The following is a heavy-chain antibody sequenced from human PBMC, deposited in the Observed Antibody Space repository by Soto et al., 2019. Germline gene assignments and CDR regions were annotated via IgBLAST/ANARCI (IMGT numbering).Heavy chain of an antibody. D-gene: IGHD2-21*01. CDR3: AKAPFARKSYYYYYYMDV. J-gene: IGHJ6*03. CDR1: GFTFSSYA. CDR2: ISGSGGST. Sequence: GGSLRLSCAASGFTFSSYAMSWVRQAPGKGLEWVSAISGSGGSTYYADSVKGRFTISRDNSKNTLYLQMNSLRAEDTAVYYCAKAPFARKSYYYYYYMDVWGKGTTVTVSS. V-gene: IGHV3-23*01.